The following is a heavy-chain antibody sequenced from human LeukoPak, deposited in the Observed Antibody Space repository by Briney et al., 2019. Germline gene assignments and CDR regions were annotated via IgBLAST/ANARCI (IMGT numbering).Heavy chain of an antibody. CDR2: IYYSGST. D-gene: IGHD3-16*01. Sequence: SETLSLTCTVSGGSITSYCRSWIRQPPGKGLEWVGYIYYSGSTNYNPSLKSRVTVSVDTSKNHFSLRLSAVTAADTAVYYCARHRIGDSRCFVCWGEGTLVTVSS. V-gene: IGHV4-59*08. J-gene: IGHJ4*02. CDR1: GGSITSYC. CDR3: ARHRIGDSRCFVC.